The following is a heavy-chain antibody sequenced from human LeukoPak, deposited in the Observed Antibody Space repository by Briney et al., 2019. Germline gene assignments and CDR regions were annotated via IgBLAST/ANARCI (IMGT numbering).Heavy chain of an antibody. Sequence: PSETLSLTCAVYGGSFSGYYWSWIRQPPGKGLEWIGEINHSGSTNYNPSLKSRVTISVDTSKNQFSLKPSSVTAADTAVYYCATSVRTTGNFDYWGQGTLVTVSS. CDR3: ATSVRTTGNFDY. V-gene: IGHV4-34*01. J-gene: IGHJ4*02. D-gene: IGHD4-17*01. CDR2: INHSGST. CDR1: GGSFSGYY.